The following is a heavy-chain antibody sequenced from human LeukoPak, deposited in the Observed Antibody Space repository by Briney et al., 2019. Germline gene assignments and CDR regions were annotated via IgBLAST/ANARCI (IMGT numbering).Heavy chain of an antibody. CDR2: IIDGGSST. V-gene: IGHV3-23*01. J-gene: IGHJ4*02. D-gene: IGHD3-22*01. CDR3: AKPPFYDSSGFAN. Sequence: GGSLRLACAASGFTFSRNVMSWVRQAPGKGLEWVSAIIDGGSSTYYADSVKGRFTISRDNSKNTLYLQMNSLRAEDTAVYYCAKPPFYDSSGFANWGQGTLVTVSS. CDR1: GFTFSRNV.